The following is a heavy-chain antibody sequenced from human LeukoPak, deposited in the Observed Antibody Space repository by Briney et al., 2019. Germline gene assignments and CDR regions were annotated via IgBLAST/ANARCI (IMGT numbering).Heavy chain of an antibody. CDR2: ISGNGDAT. D-gene: IGHD6-13*01. CDR1: GFIFRSYT. V-gene: IGHV3-23*01. CDR3: AKSASDYSSSWDH. Sequence: QPGGSLRLSCAASGFIFRSYTMSWVRQAPGKGLQWVATISGNGDATYYADSVKGRFTISRDNSESTLHLQMNSLRAEDTAVYYCAKSASDYSSSWDHWGQGTLVTVSS. J-gene: IGHJ4*02.